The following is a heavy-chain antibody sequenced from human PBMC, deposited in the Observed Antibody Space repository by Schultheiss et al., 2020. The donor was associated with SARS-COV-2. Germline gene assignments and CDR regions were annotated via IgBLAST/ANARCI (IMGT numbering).Heavy chain of an antibody. Sequence: GGSLRLSCAASGFTFSSYSMNWVRQAPGKGLEWVSSISSSSSYIYYADSVKGRFTISRDNAKNSLYLQMNSLRAEDTAVYYCAKDDSGIAVADYWGQGTLVTVSS. V-gene: IGHV3-21*01. D-gene: IGHD6-19*01. CDR2: ISSSSSYI. CDR1: GFTFSSYS. J-gene: IGHJ4*02. CDR3: AKDDSGIAVADY.